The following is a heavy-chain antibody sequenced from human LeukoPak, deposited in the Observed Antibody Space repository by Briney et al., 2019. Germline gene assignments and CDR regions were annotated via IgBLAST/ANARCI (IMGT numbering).Heavy chain of an antibody. CDR3: ARTTSKRGYCSGGSCYGAFDY. D-gene: IGHD2-15*01. J-gene: IGHJ4*02. V-gene: IGHV1-69*04. CDR2: IIPILGIA. CDR1: GYTFTSYD. Sequence: ASVKVSCKASGYTFTSYDISWVRQAPGQGLEWMGRIIPILGIANYAQKFQGRVTITADKSTSTAYMELSSLRSEDTAVYYCARTTSKRGYCSGGSCYGAFDYWGQGTLVTVSS.